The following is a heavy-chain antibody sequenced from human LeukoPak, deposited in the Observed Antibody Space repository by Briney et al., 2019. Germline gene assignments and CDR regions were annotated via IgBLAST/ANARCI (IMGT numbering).Heavy chain of an antibody. D-gene: IGHD3-10*01. CDR1: GFILSDYY. CDR3: ARDSLVRGAPEFDY. Sequence: PGGSLRLSCAASGFILSDYYMTWIRQAPGKGLEWISYMSSSGRSTYYADSVKGRFTISRDNAKNSLYLQMNSLRVEDTAVYYCARDSLVRGAPEFDYWGQGTLVTVSS. CDR2: MSSSGRST. J-gene: IGHJ4*02. V-gene: IGHV3-11*04.